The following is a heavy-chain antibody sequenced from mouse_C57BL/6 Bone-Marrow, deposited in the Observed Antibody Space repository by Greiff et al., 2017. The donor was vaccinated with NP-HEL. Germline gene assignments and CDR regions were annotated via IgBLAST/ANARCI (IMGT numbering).Heavy chain of an antibody. V-gene: IGHV14-4*01. D-gene: IGHD2-1*01. J-gene: IGHJ2*01. CDR1: GFNIKDDY. CDR3: TIYRGLDY. Sequence: EVQLQESGAELVRPGASVKLSCTASGFNIKDDYMHWVKQRPEQGLEWIGWIDPENGDTEYASKFQGKATITADTSSNTAYLQLSSLTSEDTAVYYCTIYRGLDYWGQGTTLTVSS. CDR2: IDPENGDT.